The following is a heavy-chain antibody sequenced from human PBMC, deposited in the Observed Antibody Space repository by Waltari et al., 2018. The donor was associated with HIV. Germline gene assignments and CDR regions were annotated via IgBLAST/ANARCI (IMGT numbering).Heavy chain of an antibody. Sequence: QVQLVQSGAEVKKPGAAVKVSCKASGYTFAGYYIHWVRQAPGQGLEWMGRINTNSRSTNHAKNLQGRATMSRQKTITTAYVALRRLMSGDRAVYYGATTRLYFTTTSCDPTDYFDYWGQGTLVTVSS. V-gene: IGHV1-2*06. CDR1: GYTFAGYY. J-gene: IGHJ4*02. D-gene: IGHD2-2*01. CDR2: INTNSRST. CDR3: ATTRLYFTTTSCDPTDYFDY.